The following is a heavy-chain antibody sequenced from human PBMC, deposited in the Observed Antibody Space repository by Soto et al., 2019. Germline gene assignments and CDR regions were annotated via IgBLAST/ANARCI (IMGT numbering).Heavy chain of an antibody. CDR1: GFTFGDYA. Sequence: PGGSLRLSCRGSGFTFGDYAVSWVRQAPGKGLEWVFLIRSESYGGTTIYAASVKARFIVSRDDSKSIAYLQMNSLKTEDTAVYYCVRSPNGSGVRWRGHXWGRVTLLTVSX. CDR2: IRSESYGGTT. J-gene: IGHJ4*02. V-gene: IGHV3-49*04. D-gene: IGHD2-15*01. CDR3: VRSPNGSGVRWRGHX.